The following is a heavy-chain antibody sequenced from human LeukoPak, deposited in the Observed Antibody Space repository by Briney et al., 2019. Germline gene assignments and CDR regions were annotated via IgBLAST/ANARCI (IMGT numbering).Heavy chain of an antibody. V-gene: IGHV1-69*01. D-gene: IGHD5-18*01. J-gene: IGHJ4*02. Sequence: ASVKVSCKASGGTFSSYAISWVRQAPGQGLEWMGGIIPIFGTANYAQKFQGRVTITADESTSTAYMELSSLRSEDTAVYYCGRWKYSYGYTIDYWGQGTLVTVSS. CDR1: GGTFSSYA. CDR3: GRWKYSYGYTIDY. CDR2: IIPIFGTA.